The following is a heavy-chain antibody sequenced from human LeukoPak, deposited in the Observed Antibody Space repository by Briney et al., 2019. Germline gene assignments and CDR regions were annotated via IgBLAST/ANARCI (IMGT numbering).Heavy chain of an antibody. Sequence: SETLSLTCTVSGASISPYYWSWIRQPAGKGLEWIGHIHTSGSTNYNPSLKSRVTMSLDTSKNQLSLKLNSVTAADTAVYYCAKEGMIRGVIDYWGQGALSPSPQ. CDR2: IHTSGST. J-gene: IGHJ4*02. CDR3: AKEGMIRGVIDY. D-gene: IGHD3-10*01. CDR1: GASISPYY. V-gene: IGHV4-4*07.